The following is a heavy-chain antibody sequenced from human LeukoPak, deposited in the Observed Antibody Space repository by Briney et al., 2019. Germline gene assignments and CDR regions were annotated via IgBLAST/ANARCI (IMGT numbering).Heavy chain of an antibody. D-gene: IGHD5-18*01. V-gene: IGHV1-2*02. CDR2: INPNSGGT. J-gene: IGHJ4*02. Sequence: GASVKVSCKPSGYTFTGYYMHWVRQAPGRGLQWMGWINPNSGGTNYAQKFQGRVTMTRDTSISTAYMELSRLTSDDTAVYYCARGTGEGYSYGRYFFDYWGQGTLVTVSS. CDR1: GYTFTGYY. CDR3: ARGTGEGYSYGRYFFDY.